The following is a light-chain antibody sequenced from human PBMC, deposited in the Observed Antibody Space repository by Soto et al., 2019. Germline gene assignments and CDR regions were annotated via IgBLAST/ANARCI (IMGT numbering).Light chain of an antibody. CDR2: ENN. V-gene: IGLV1-40*01. CDR3: QSHDSSLSADV. J-gene: IGLJ1*01. Sequence: QSVLTQPPSVSGAPGQRVTISCTGSSSNIGAGYDVHWYKQLPGTAPKVLIYENNNRPSGVPDRFSGSRSGTSASLAITGLQPEDEADYYCQSHDSSLSADVFGSGTKLTVL. CDR1: SSNIGAGYD.